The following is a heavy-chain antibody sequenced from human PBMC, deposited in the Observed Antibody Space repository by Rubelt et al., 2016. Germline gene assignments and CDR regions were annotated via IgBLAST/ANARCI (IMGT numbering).Heavy chain of an antibody. CDR3: ARVGDSSSWYLRFSGMDV. Sequence: GRSLRLSCAASGFTFSNYGMHWVRQAPGKGLEWVAIIWYDGGNKYYADSVKGRFTISRDNSKNTLYLQMNSLRVEDTGVYYCARVGDSSSWYLRFSGMDVWGQGTTVTVSS. D-gene: IGHD6-13*01. CDR1: GFTFSNYG. CDR2: IWYDGGNK. V-gene: IGHV3-33*01. J-gene: IGHJ6*02.